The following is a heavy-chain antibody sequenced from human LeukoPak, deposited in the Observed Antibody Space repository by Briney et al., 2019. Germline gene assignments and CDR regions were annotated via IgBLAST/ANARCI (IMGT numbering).Heavy chain of an antibody. CDR1: GFTFSSYG. CDR2: ISYDGSNK. V-gene: IGHV3-30*18. D-gene: IGHD5-18*01. Sequence: GRSLRLSCAASGFTFSSYGMHWVRQAPGKGLEWVAVISYDGSNKYYADSVKGRFTISRDNSKNTLYLQMNSLRDEDTAVYYCAKDRGYSYGWVDYWGQGTLVTVSS. CDR3: AKDRGYSYGWVDY. J-gene: IGHJ4*02.